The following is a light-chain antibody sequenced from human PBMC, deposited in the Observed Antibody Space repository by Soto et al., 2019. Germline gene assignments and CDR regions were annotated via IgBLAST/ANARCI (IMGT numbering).Light chain of an antibody. CDR3: QQYYKLPYT. J-gene: IGKJ2*01. Sequence: EIVMTQSPATLSVSPGERATLSCRASQSVSGNLAWYQQNPGRAPRLLIYGASARATDIPARFSGSGSGTEFTLTISSLQSEDFALYYSQQYYKLPYTFGQGTRLEIK. CDR2: GAS. V-gene: IGKV3-15*01. CDR1: QSVSGN.